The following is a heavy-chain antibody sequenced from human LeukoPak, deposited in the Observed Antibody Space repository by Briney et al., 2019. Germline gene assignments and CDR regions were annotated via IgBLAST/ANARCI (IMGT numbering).Heavy chain of an antibody. Sequence: SETLSLTCAVSGGSLSGYYRGWIRQPPGKGLEWVGEINHSGSTNYNPSLKSRVTISVDTCRKQFSLKRSSVTAADTAVYYCARGGISGYVYWGQGTLVTVSS. D-gene: IGHD5-12*01. CDR1: GGSLSGYY. CDR2: INHSGST. CDR3: ARGGISGYVY. V-gene: IGHV4-34*01. J-gene: IGHJ4*02.